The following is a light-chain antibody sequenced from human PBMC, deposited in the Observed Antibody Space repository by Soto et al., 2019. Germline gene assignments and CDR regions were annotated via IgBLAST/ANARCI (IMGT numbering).Light chain of an antibody. CDR2: GAS. CDR3: QQYGSSPPIT. V-gene: IGKV3-20*01. CDR1: QSVSNNY. J-gene: IGKJ5*01. Sequence: EIVLTQSPGTLSLSPGERATLSCRSSQSVSNNYLAWYQHKPGQAPRLLIYGASNRATGIPDRFSGSGSGTDFTLTISRLEPEDFAVYYCQQYGSSPPITFGQGTRLEIK.